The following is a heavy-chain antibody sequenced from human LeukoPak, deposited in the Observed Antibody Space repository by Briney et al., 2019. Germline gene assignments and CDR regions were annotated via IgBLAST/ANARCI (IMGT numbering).Heavy chain of an antibody. J-gene: IGHJ6*03. CDR2: ISYDGSNK. CDR3: AKTLYGAAAGTGIPYYYYYYMDV. Sequence: GGSLRLSCAASGFTFSSYGMSWVRQAPGKGLEWVAVISYDGSNKYYADSVKGRFTISRDNSKNTLYLQMNSLRAEDTAVYYCAKTLYGAAAGTGIPYYYYYYMDVWGKGTTVTVSS. CDR1: GFTFSSYG. D-gene: IGHD6-13*01. V-gene: IGHV3-30*18.